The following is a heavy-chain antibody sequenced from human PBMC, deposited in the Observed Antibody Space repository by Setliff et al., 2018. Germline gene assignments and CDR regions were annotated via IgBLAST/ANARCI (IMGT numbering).Heavy chain of an antibody. Sequence: GESLKISCKGSGYSFTDYWIAWVRRTPGKGLEWMGTIYPGNADTRYSPSFQGQVTISTDTSINTAFLQWNNLKASDTAVYYCARRGERFFNWFDPWGQGTLVTVSS. CDR2: IYPGNADT. CDR3: ARRGERFFNWFDP. V-gene: IGHV5-51*01. CDR1: GYSFTDYW. D-gene: IGHD2-21*01. J-gene: IGHJ5*02.